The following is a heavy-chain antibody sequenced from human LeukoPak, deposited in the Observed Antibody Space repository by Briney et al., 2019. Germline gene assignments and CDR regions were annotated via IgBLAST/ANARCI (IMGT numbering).Heavy chain of an antibody. D-gene: IGHD2-2*01. Sequence: PSETLSLTCAVYGGSFSGYYWSWIRQPPGKGLEWIGEINHSGSTNYNPSLKSRVTISVDTSKNQFSLKLSSVTAADTAVYYCARYLGYCSSTSCYLNYYGMDVWGQGTTVTVSS. CDR1: GGSFSGYY. J-gene: IGHJ6*02. V-gene: IGHV4-34*01. CDR3: ARYLGYCSSTSCYLNYYGMDV. CDR2: INHSGST.